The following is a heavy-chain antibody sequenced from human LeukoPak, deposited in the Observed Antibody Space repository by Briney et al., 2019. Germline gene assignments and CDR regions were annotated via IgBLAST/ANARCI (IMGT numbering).Heavy chain of an antibody. V-gene: IGHV4-59*08. CDR2: IYNSGTT. J-gene: IGHJ4*02. Sequence: SETLSLTCTVSGASISDYYWSWIRQPPGKGLEWIGYIYNSGTTNYNPSLKSRVTISVDTSKNQFSLRLSSVTAADTAVYYCARKINFNWSFDYWDQGALVTVSS. D-gene: IGHD1-1*01. CDR3: ARKINFNWSFDY. CDR1: GASISDYY.